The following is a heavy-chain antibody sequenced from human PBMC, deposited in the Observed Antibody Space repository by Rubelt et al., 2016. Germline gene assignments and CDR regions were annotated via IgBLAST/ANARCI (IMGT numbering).Heavy chain of an antibody. CDR1: GYTFTGYY. CDR3: AREGDYYYGMDV. V-gene: IGHV1-2*06. CDR2: INPNSGGT. D-gene: IGHD3-16*01. Sequence: QVQLVQSGAEVKKPGASVKVSCKASGYTFTGYYMHWVRQAPGQGLEWMGRINPNSGGTNYAQKVQGRDTMTRDTSISTAYRELSRLRSDDTAVYYCAREGDYYYGMDVWGQGTTVTVSS. J-gene: IGHJ6*02.